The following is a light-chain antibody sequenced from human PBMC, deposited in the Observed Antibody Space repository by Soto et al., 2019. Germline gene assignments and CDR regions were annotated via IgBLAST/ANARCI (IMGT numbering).Light chain of an antibody. CDR1: NSDVGSYNY. Sequence: QSVLTQPASVSGSPGQSINISCTGTNSDVGSYNYVSWYQRHPDKAPNLVIYEVSNRPLGVSNRFSGSKSGNTASLAISGLQTEDEADYYCSSYAGSNTYVIFGGGTKLTVL. J-gene: IGLJ2*01. CDR2: EVS. V-gene: IGLV2-14*01. CDR3: SSYAGSNTYVI.